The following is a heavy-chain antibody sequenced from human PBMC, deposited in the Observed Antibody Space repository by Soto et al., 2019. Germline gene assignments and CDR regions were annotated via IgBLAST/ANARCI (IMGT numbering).Heavy chain of an antibody. CDR2: INPGIGTT. D-gene: IGHD5-18*01. V-gene: IGHV1-46*01. J-gene: IGHJ3*01. Sequence: QVRLVQSGAEVKKPGASVTVSCKASGYTFTKYYVHWVRQAPGQGLEWMGLINPGIGTTSYAQKFQGRVTMTRDTSTSTVYVEMTSLRSEDTAMYFCARGRDGYIKADAFDVWGQGSMVTVSS. CDR1: GYTFTKYY. CDR3: ARGRDGYIKADAFDV.